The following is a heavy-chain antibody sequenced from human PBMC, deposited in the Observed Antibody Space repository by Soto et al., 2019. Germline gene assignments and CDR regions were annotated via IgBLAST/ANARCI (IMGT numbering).Heavy chain of an antibody. CDR1: GYSLSGSS. V-gene: IGHV3-73*01. CDR3: TTKDY. Sequence: GGSLRLSCVAAGYSLSGSSIHWVRQASGKGLEWVGRIRDKTNNYATSYAASVNSRFTISRDDSKNTAYLQINSLKIEDTAVYYCTTKDYWGRGTLVTVSS. J-gene: IGHJ4*02. CDR2: IRDKTNNYAT.